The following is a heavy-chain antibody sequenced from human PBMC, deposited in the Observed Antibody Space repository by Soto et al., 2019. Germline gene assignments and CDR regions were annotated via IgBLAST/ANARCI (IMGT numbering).Heavy chain of an antibody. CDR1: GFTFSGSA. J-gene: IGHJ6*02. Sequence: GGSLRLSCAASGFTFSGSAMHWVRQASGKGLEWVGRIRSKANSYATAYAASVKGRFTISRDDSKNTAYLQMNSLKTEDTAVYYCTSLMGYSGYDLYYYYGMDVWGQGTTVTVSS. V-gene: IGHV3-73*01. CDR3: TSLMGYSGYDLYYYYGMDV. D-gene: IGHD5-12*01. CDR2: IRSKANSYAT.